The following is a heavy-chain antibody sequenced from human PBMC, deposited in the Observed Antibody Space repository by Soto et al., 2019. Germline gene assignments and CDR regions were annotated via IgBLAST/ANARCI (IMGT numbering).Heavy chain of an antibody. CDR1: GFTFSSYW. D-gene: IGHD3-3*01. Sequence: EVQLVESGGGLVQPGGSLRLSCAASGFTFSSYWMHWVRQAPGKGLVWVSRINSDGSSTSYADSVKGRFTISRDNAKNTLYLQMNSLRAEDTAVYYCAREVYDFWSGYYMYYNGMDVWGQGTTVTVSS. V-gene: IGHV3-74*01. CDR2: INSDGSST. J-gene: IGHJ6*02. CDR3: AREVYDFWSGYYMYYNGMDV.